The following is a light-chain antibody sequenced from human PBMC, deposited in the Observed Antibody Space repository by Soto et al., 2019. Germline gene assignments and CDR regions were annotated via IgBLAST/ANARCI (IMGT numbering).Light chain of an antibody. Sequence: DIQMTQSPSSLSASVGDRVTLTCRAGQDINIYLAWYQQKPGKVPKLLISAASTLQSGVLSRFSGSGSGTDFTLTISSLQPEDVATYYCQKYDGAPLTFGGGTKVEIK. J-gene: IGKJ4*01. V-gene: IGKV1-27*01. CDR3: QKYDGAPLT. CDR2: AAS. CDR1: QDINIY.